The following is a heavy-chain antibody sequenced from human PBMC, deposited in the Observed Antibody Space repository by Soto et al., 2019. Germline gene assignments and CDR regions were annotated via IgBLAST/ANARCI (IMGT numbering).Heavy chain of an antibody. J-gene: IGHJ4*02. V-gene: IGHV1-69*06. CDR3: ASGSTVVTDRFDY. D-gene: IGHD4-17*01. CDR1: GGTFSSYA. CDR2: IIPIFGTA. Sequence: EASVKVSCKASGGTFSSYAISWVRQAPGQGLEWMGGIIPIFGTANYAQKFQGRVTITADKSTSTAYMELSSLRSEDTAVYYCASGSTVVTDRFDYWGQGTLVTVSS.